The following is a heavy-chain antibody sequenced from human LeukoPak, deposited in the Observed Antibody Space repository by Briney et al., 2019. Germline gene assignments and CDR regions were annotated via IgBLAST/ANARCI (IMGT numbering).Heavy chain of an antibody. D-gene: IGHD3-22*01. Sequence: GGSLRLSCAASGFTFSSYEMNWVRQAPGKGLEWVSYISSSGSTIYYADSVKGRFTISRDNAKNSLYLQMNSLRAEDTAVYYCARDLYRIVAVPHYFDYWGQGTLVTVSS. V-gene: IGHV3-48*03. CDR3: ARDLYRIVAVPHYFDY. CDR2: ISSSGSTI. CDR1: GFTFSSYE. J-gene: IGHJ4*02.